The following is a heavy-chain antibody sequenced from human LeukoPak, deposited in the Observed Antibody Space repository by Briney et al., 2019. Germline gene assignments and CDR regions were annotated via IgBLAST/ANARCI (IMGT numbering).Heavy chain of an antibody. D-gene: IGHD3-10*01. J-gene: IGHJ4*02. V-gene: IGHV4-59*01. Sequence: SETLSLTCTVSGGSISSFYWSWIRQPPGKGLEYIGYTYSSGSTNYNPSLKSRVTISLDTSKNQFSLKLNSVTATDTAVYFCARDPGNYFDYWGQGTLVTVSP. CDR2: TYSSGST. CDR1: GGSISSFY. CDR3: ARDPGNYFDY.